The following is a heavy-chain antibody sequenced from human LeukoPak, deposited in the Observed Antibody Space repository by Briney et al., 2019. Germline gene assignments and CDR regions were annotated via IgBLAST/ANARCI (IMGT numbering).Heavy chain of an antibody. V-gene: IGHV3-30*03. CDR2: ISYDGSNK. CDR1: GFTFSSYG. J-gene: IGHJ4*02. Sequence: GRSLRLSCAASGFTFSSYGMHWVRQAPGKGLEWVAVISYDGSNKYYADSVKGRFTISRDNSKNTLYLQMNSLRAEDTAVYYCARDKQWLVQGSFDYWGQGTLVTVSS. CDR3: ARDKQWLVQGSFDY. D-gene: IGHD6-19*01.